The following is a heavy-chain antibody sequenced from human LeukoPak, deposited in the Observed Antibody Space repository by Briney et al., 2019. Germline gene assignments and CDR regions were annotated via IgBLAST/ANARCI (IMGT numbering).Heavy chain of an antibody. CDR3: ARVGNYYYDSSGYFPPLDY. Sequence: ASVKVSCKVSGYTFSSYGFSWVRQAPGQGLEWMGWISAYNGNTNYAQKLQGRVTMTTDTSTSTVYMELRSLRSDDTAVYYCARVGNYYYDSSGYFPPLDYWGQGTLVTVSS. CDR2: ISAYNGNT. D-gene: IGHD3-22*01. CDR1: GYTFSSYG. J-gene: IGHJ4*02. V-gene: IGHV1-18*01.